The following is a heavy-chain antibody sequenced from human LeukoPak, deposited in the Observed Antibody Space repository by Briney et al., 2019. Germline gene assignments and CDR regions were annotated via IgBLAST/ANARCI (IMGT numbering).Heavy chain of an antibody. CDR3: ACGGRIWFDY. J-gene: IGHJ4*02. CDR1: GGSISSGDYY. CDR2: IYYSGST. D-gene: IGHD2-15*01. V-gene: IGHV4-30-4*01. Sequence: PSETLSLTCTVSGGSISSGDYYWSWIRQPPGTGLEWIGYIYYSGSTYYNPSLKSRVTISVDTSKNQFSPKLSSVTAADTAVYYYACGGRIWFDYWGQGTLVTVSS.